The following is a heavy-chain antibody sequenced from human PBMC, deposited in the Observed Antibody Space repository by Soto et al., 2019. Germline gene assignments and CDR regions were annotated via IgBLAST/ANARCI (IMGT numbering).Heavy chain of an antibody. Sequence: EVQLLESGGGLVQPGGSLRLSCAASGFTFSNYAMSWVRQAPGKGLEWVSSISDSGVNTYYADSVKGRFTISRDNSKNTLFLQMNSLRAEDTAVYYCAKGTSFGYWGQGTLVTVSS. CDR3: AKGTSFGY. V-gene: IGHV3-23*01. CDR2: ISDSGVNT. CDR1: GFTFSNYA. D-gene: IGHD2-2*01. J-gene: IGHJ4*02.